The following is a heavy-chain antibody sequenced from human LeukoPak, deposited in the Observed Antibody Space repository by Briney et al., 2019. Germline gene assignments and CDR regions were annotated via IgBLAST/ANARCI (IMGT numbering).Heavy chain of an antibody. Sequence: QPGGSLRLSCAASGFAFSSSWMSWVRQAPGKGLEWVANIKQDGSETYYVDSLKGRFTVSRDNAENSVYLQMNNLRAEDTAVYYCARRAPGYCITTSCPDTYYYYYYMDVWGKGTTVTVSS. CDR3: ARRAPGYCITTSCPDTYYYYYYMDV. J-gene: IGHJ6*03. D-gene: IGHD2-2*01. V-gene: IGHV3-7*01. CDR2: IKQDGSET. CDR1: GFAFSSSW.